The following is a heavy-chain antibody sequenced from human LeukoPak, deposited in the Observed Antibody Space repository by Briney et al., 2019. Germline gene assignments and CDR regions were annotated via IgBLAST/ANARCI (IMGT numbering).Heavy chain of an antibody. CDR2: IRSKAYGGTS. CDR1: EFTFGDYA. J-gene: IGHJ4*02. V-gene: IGHV3-49*04. CDR3: TRNYYGDSGGFFDY. Sequence: GRSLRLSCTASEFTFGDYAMSWVRQAPGKGLEWVGFIRSKAYGGTSEYAASVKGRFTISRDDSKSIAYLQINSLKTEDTALYYCTRNYYGDSGGFFDYWGQGTLVTVSS. D-gene: IGHD4-17*01.